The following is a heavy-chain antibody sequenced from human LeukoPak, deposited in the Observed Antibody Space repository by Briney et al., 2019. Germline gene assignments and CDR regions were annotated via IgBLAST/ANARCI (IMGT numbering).Heavy chain of an antibody. J-gene: IGHJ3*02. V-gene: IGHV1-2*02. CDR1: GYTFTGYY. CDR2: INPNSGGT. D-gene: IGHD2-2*01. Sequence: GESLKISCKASGYTFTGYYMHWVRQAPGQGLEWMGWINPNSGGTNYAQKFQGRVTMTRDTSISTAYMELSRLRSDDTAVYYCARGLGYCSSTSCADAFDIWGQGTMVTVSS. CDR3: ARGLGYCSSTSCADAFDI.